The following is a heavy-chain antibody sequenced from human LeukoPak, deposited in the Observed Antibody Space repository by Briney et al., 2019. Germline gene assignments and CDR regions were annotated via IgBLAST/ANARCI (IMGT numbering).Heavy chain of an antibody. CDR1: GYSISSSYY. V-gene: IGHV4-39*01. Sequence: SETLSLTCTVSGYSISSSYYWGWIRQPPGKGLEWIGSIYYSGSTYYNPSLKSRVTISVDTSKNQFSLKLSSVTAADTAVYYCARQGGRYFDWLLYRYWGQGTLVTVSS. D-gene: IGHD3-9*01. CDR2: IYYSGST. J-gene: IGHJ4*02. CDR3: ARQGGRYFDWLLYRY.